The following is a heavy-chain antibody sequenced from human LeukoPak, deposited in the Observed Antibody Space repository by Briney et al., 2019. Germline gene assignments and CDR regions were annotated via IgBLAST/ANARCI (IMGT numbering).Heavy chain of an antibody. CDR1: GYTFTSYA. CDR3: ARSLYYYDSSGHWGN. D-gene: IGHD3-22*01. J-gene: IGHJ4*02. V-gene: IGHV1-3*01. CDR2: INAGNGNT. Sequence: ASVKVSCKASGYTFTSYAMHWVHQAPGQRLEWMGWINAGNGNTKYSQKFQGRVTITRDTSASTAYMELSSLRSEDTAVYYCARSLYYYDSSGHWGNWGQGTLVTVSS.